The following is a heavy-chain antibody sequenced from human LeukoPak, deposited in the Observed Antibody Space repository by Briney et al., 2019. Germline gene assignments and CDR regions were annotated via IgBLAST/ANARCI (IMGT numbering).Heavy chain of an antibody. V-gene: IGHV3-21*01. CDR1: GFTFSSYS. CDR2: ITSSSSYI. D-gene: IGHD6-13*01. Sequence: GGSLRLSCAASGFTFSSYSINWVRQAPGKGLEWVSSITSSSSYIYYADSVKGRFTVSRDNAKNSLYLQMNSLRVDDTAVYYCARGRYSSTWSPSEYWGQGTLVTVSS. CDR3: ARGRYSSTWSPSEY. J-gene: IGHJ4*02.